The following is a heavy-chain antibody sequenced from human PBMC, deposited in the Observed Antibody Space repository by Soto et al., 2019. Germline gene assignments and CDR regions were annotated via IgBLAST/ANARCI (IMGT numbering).Heavy chain of an antibody. CDR1: GYSFTSYW. CDR2: IDPSDSYT. CDR3: ARHIRGYSGYERYYYYGMDV. J-gene: IGHJ6*02. Sequence: PGESLKISCKGSGYSFTSYWISWVRQMPGKGLEWMGRIDPSDSYTNYSPSFQGHVTISAVKSISTAYLQWSSLKASDTAMYYCARHIRGYSGYERYYYYGMDVWGQGTTVTVS. D-gene: IGHD5-12*01. V-gene: IGHV5-10-1*01.